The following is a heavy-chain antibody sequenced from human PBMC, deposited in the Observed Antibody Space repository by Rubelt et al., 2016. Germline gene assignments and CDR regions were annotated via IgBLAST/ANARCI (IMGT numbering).Heavy chain of an antibody. CDR3: AREPTTRFTSTGWFDP. CDR1: GYSFKRYA. CDR2: ISTYNGDT. V-gene: IGHV1-18*01. J-gene: IGHJ5*02. D-gene: IGHD5-12*01. Sequence: QVQLVQSGAEVKEPGASIKVSCKTSGYSFKRYAISWVRQAPGQGLEWMGWISTYNGDTRYAQNFQGRVTMTTDTSTSTAYMELRSLRSDDSAVYYCAREPTTRFTSTGWFDPWGQGTLVTVSS.